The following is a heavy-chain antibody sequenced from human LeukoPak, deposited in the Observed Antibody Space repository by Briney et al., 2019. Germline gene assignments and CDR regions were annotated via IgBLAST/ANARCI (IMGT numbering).Heavy chain of an antibody. Sequence: SETLSLTCTVSGGSISSGVYYWSWIRQHPGKGLDGSGYIYYSGSTYYNPSLKSRVTISVDTSKNQFSLKLSSVTAADTAVYYCARDRITMVRARSFYGMDVWGQGTTVTVSS. V-gene: IGHV4-31*03. D-gene: IGHD3-10*01. CDR1: GGSISSGVYY. CDR3: ARDRITMVRARSFYGMDV. J-gene: IGHJ6*02. CDR2: IYYSGST.